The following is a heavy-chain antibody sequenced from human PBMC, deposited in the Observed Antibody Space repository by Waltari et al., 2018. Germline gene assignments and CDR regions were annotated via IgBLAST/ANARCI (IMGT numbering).Heavy chain of an antibody. Sequence: QVQLQQWGAGLLKPSETLSLTCAVYGGSFSGHYWSWIRQPPGKGLEWIGEISDRGSTKYNPSLKSRVTISGDTSKNQFSLKVSSVTAADMALYYCARAPSGTIEYFQHWGQGTLVTVSS. CDR2: ISDRGST. J-gene: IGHJ1*01. CDR1: GGSFSGHY. D-gene: IGHD1-26*01. V-gene: IGHV4-34*01. CDR3: ARAPSGTIEYFQH.